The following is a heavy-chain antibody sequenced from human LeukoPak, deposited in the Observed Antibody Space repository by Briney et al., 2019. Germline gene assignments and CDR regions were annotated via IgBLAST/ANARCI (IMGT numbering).Heavy chain of an antibody. J-gene: IGHJ4*02. D-gene: IGHD3-3*01. CDR2: ISYDGSNK. V-gene: IGHV3-30*18. Sequence: PGGSLRLSCAASGFTFSSYGMHWVRQAPGKGLEWVAVISYDGSNKYYADSVKGRFTISRDNSKNMLYLQMNSLRAEDTAVYYCAKEATYYDFWSGYFLSGAFDYWGQGTLVTVSS. CDR3: AKEATYYDFWSGYFLSGAFDY. CDR1: GFTFSSYG.